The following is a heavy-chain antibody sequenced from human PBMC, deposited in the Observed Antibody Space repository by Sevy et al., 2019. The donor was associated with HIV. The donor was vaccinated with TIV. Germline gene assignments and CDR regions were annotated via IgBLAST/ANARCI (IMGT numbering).Heavy chain of an antibody. CDR2: IKSKTYGGTA. D-gene: IGHD1-26*01. J-gene: IGHJ4*02. Sequence: GGSLRLSCAASGITFSNGWMSWIRQAPGKGLEGVGRIKSKTYGGTAEYAAPVKDRFTISRDDSKNTLYLQMNSLKTEDTAVYFCSTRGGFWGQGTVVTVSS. CDR1: GITFSNGW. V-gene: IGHV3-15*01. CDR3: STRGGF.